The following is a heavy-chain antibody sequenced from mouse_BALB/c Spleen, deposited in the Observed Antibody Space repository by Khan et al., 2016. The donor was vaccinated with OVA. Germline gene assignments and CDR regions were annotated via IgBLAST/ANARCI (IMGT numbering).Heavy chain of an antibody. J-gene: IGHJ3*01. CDR1: GYTFTTYT. Sequence: QVQLQQSGAELVRPGASVKLSCKTSGYTFTTYTLYWVKQRPGRRLEWIGYINPSNDYTNYNQKFKDKSILTADKSSSTDYMQMSRLTSKGSAVYYCTRTEQLGLHEGFAYWGQGTLVTVSA. D-gene: IGHD3-1*01. V-gene: IGHV1-4*01. CDR3: TRTEQLGLHEGFAY. CDR2: INPSNDYT.